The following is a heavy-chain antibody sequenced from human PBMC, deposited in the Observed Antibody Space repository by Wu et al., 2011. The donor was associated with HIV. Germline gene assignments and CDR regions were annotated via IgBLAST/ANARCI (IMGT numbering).Heavy chain of an antibody. CDR3: ARDHSGSFPPQSYYYYYGMDV. D-gene: IGHD1-26*01. J-gene: IGHJ6*02. CDR2: IILIFGTA. Sequence: QVQLVQSGAEVKKPGSSVKVSCKASGGTFRRYAISWVRQAPGQGLEWLGRIILIFGTANYAQKFQGRVTITADESTSTAYMELSGLRSEDTAVYYCARDHSGSFPPQSYYYYYGMDVWGQGTTVTVSS. CDR1: GGTFRRYA. V-gene: IGHV1-69*15.